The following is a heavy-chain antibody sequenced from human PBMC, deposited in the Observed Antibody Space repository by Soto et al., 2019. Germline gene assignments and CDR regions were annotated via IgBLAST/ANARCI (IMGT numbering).Heavy chain of an antibody. CDR3: AKTRGYSYNYGLDV. Sequence: GESLKISCAASGFTFSSYGFHWVRQAPGKGLEWVALISYDGSNKYYADSVKGRFTISRDNSKNTLHLQMSGLRAEDTAVYYCAKTRGYSYNYGLDVWGQGTTVTVSS. J-gene: IGHJ6*02. CDR1: GFTFSSYG. V-gene: IGHV3-30*18. CDR2: ISYDGSNK. D-gene: IGHD5-12*01.